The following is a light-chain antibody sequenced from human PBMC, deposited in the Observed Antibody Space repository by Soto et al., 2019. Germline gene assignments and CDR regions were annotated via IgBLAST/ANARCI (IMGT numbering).Light chain of an antibody. CDR2: DDS. CDR1: NIGSKS. CDR3: QVWDSSSDSYV. V-gene: IGLV3-21*02. Sequence: SALAQQTSRAGAAGQRGRITGGGKNIGSKSVHWYHQKPGQAPVLVVYDDSDRPSGIPERFSGSNSGNTATLTISRVAAGDEADYYCQVWDSSSDSYVFGTGTKLTVL. J-gene: IGLJ1*01.